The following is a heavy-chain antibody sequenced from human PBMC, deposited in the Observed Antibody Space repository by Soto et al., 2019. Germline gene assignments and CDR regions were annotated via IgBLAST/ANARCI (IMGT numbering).Heavy chain of an antibody. CDR2: IFYLGSS. CDR1: GDSIISSDFY. V-gene: IGHV4-39*01. J-gene: IGHJ5*02. CDR3: ARRSLALRKNNWFDP. Sequence: SETLSLTCTVSGDSIISSDFYWGWVRQPPGKGLEWIGSIFYLGSSYYNPSLKSRVTMSVDTSKNQFSLRLRSVTAADTALYFCARRSLALRKNNWFDPWGQGIMVTVSS. D-gene: IGHD3-3*02.